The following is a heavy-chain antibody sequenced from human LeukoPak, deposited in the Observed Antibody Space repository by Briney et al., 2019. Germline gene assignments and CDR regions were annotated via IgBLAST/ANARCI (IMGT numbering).Heavy chain of an antibody. V-gene: IGHV4-61*02. Sequence: PSETLPLTCTVSGGSISSGSYYWSWIRQPAGKGLEWIGRIYTSGSTSYNPSLKSRVTISVDTSKNQFSLKLSSVTAADTAVYYCARGGRTDFWSGYYDAFDIWGQGTMVTVSS. CDR1: GGSISSGSYY. CDR3: ARGGRTDFWSGYYDAFDI. CDR2: IYTSGST. J-gene: IGHJ3*02. D-gene: IGHD3-3*01.